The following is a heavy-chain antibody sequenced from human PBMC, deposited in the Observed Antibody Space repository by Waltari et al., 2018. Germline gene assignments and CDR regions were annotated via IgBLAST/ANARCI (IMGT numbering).Heavy chain of an antibody. D-gene: IGHD6-13*01. CDR1: GGSISSSSSY. CDR2: IYYSGST. V-gene: IGHV4-39*01. J-gene: IGHJ6*02. CDR3: ARHMGAVIATARMDV. Sequence: QLQLQESGPGLVKPSETLSLTCTVSGGSISSSSSYWGWLRQPPGKGLEWIGSIYYSGSTYYNPSLKSRVTISVDTSKNQFSLKLSSVTAADTAVYYCARHMGAVIATARMDVWGQGTTVTVSS.